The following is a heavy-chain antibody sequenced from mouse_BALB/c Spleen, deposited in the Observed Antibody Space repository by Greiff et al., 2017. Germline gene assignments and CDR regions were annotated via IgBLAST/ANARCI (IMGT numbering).Heavy chain of an antibody. Sequence: EVKLQESGPELVKPGASVKISCKASGYTFTDYNMHWVKQSHGKSLEWIGYIYPYNGGTGYNQKFKSKATLTVDNSSSTAYMELRSLTSEDSAVYYCARSIYGNYGYAMDYWGQGTSVTVSS. J-gene: IGHJ4*01. D-gene: IGHD2-1*01. CDR1: GYTFTDYN. CDR3: ARSIYGNYGYAMDY. V-gene: IGHV1S29*02. CDR2: IYPYNGGT.